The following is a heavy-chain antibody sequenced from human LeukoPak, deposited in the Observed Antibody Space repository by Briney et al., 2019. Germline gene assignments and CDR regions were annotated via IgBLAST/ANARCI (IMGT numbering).Heavy chain of an antibody. D-gene: IGHD6-13*01. CDR3: PTEGRSTTPGY. V-gene: IGHV3-21*01. CDR2: ISSSSAYI. CDR1: RFTFSNFN. Sequence: GGSPRLSCAASRFTFSNFNMNWVRQAPGKGLEWVSSISSSSAYIYYAGSVKGRITISRDNAKNSLYLQMDSLRAEDTAVYYFPTEGRSTTPGYWGQGTLVTVSS. J-gene: IGHJ4*02.